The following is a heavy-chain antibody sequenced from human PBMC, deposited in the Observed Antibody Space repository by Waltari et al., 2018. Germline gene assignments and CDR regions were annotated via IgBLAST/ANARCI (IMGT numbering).Heavy chain of an antibody. J-gene: IGHJ4*02. V-gene: IGHV3-48*03. D-gene: IGHD2-15*01. CDR3: ARRMTPSNY. Sequence: EVPLVESGGGLVQPGGSLRLSCAASGFTFSDYAMNWVRQAPGNGLEWLSYISSTGNTIYYADCGKGRFTISRDNAKNSLYLQMNSLRAEDTAIYYCARRMTPSNYWGQGTLVTVSS. CDR1: GFTFSDYA. CDR2: ISSTGNTI.